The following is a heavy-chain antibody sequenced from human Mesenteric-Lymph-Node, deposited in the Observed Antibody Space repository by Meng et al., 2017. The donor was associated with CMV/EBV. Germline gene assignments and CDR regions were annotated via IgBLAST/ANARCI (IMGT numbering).Heavy chain of an antibody. D-gene: IGHD1-1*01. Sequence: VSCKASGYTFPSYAMHWVRQAPGQRLEWMGWINAGNGNTKYSQKFQDRVTITRDTSASTAYMELSSLRSEDTAVYYCARDTTGTPDSWGQGTLVTVSS. CDR3: ARDTTGTPDS. V-gene: IGHV1-3*01. J-gene: IGHJ4*02. CDR1: GYTFPSYA. CDR2: INAGNGNT.